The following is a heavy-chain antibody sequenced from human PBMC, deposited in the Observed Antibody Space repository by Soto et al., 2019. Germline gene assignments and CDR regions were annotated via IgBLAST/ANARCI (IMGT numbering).Heavy chain of an antibody. CDR2: ISYDGGLQ. CDR1: GFTFTSYG. V-gene: IGHV3-30*03. CDR3: LSDRGSGHASVPSS. D-gene: IGHD3-10*01. J-gene: IGHJ5*02. Sequence: QAHLVESGGGVVQPGRSLRLSCAASGFTFTSYGMHWVRQAPGTRLEWVAVISYDGGLQHYADSVKGRFTISRDNSKNMVLLQMNSLRAEDTAVYYCLSDRGSGHASVPSSWGQGTLVSVSS.